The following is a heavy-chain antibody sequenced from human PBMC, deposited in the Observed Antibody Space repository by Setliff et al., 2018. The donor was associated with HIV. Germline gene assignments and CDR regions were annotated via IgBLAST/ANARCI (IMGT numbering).Heavy chain of an antibody. CDR3: ARISDLGMTLNEPYLDN. CDR2: ISKSGTT. J-gene: IGHJ4*02. D-gene: IGHD1-1*01. Sequence: SETLSLTCTVSGASINSGGYYWSWIRQGPGKGLESIGYISKSGTTYYSSSLKSRAIISRDTSKNQFSLQLTSVTATDTALYYCARISDLGMTLNEPYLDNWGQGTLVTVSS. CDR1: GASINSGGYY. V-gene: IGHV4-31*03.